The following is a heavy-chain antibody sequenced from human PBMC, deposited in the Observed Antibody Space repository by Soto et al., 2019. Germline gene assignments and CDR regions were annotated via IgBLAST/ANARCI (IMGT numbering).Heavy chain of an antibody. Sequence: SETLSLTCTVSGGSISSSSYYWSWIRQPPGKGLEWIGYIYYSGSTYYNPSLKSRVTISVDTSKNQFSLKLSSVTAADTAVYYCARRPQDCSGGRCYLYFHHWGQGTLVTVSS. CDR1: GGSISSSSYY. V-gene: IGHV4-30-4*01. D-gene: IGHD2-15*01. CDR2: IYYSGST. J-gene: IGHJ1*01. CDR3: ARRPQDCSGGRCYLYFHH.